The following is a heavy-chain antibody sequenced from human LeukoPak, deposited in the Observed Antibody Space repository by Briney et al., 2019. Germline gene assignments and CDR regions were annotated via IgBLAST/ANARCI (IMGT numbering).Heavy chain of an antibody. J-gene: IGHJ6*02. V-gene: IGHV1-69*04. CDR2: IIPIFGIA. CDR3: ARAYFDGMDV. Sequence: GASVKVSCKASGGTFSSYAISWVRQAPGQGLEWMGRIIPIFGIANYAQKFQGRVTITADKSTSTAYMELGSLRSEDTAVYYCARAYFDGMDVWGQGTTVTVSS. CDR1: GGTFSSYA.